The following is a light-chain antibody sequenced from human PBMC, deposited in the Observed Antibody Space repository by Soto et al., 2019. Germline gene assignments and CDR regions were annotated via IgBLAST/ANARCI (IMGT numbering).Light chain of an antibody. Sequence: EIVLTQSPGTLSLSPGERATLSCRASQSVSCSYLAWCQQKPGQAPRLLIYGASSRATGIPDRFSGSGSGTDFTLTISRLEPEDFAVYFCQQYGNSPPNTFGQGTKVEIK. CDR3: QQYGNSPPNT. CDR2: GAS. V-gene: IGKV3-20*01. J-gene: IGKJ2*01. CDR1: QSVSCSY.